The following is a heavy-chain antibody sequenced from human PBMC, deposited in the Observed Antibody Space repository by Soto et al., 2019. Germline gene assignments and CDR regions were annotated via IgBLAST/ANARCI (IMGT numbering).Heavy chain of an antibody. V-gene: IGHV1-2*02. CDR2: INPNTGGT. Sequence: QVQLVQSGAEVKKPGASVKVSCKASGYTFTDYYMHWVRQAPGQGLEWLGWINPNTGGTNYAQKLQGRVTMTRDTSISTAYLDLSRPTSDDTAVYYCARDPIGGGAPYYCDYWGQGTLVTASS. D-gene: IGHD3-16*01. CDR3: ARDPIGGGAPYYCDY. CDR1: GYTFTDYY. J-gene: IGHJ4*02.